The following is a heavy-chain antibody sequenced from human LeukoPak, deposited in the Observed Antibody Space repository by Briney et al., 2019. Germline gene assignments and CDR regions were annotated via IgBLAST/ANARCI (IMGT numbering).Heavy chain of an antibody. CDR1: GFNFSSYA. CDR2: ITASGGNT. CDR3: AKTPREYYFGY. J-gene: IGHJ4*02. D-gene: IGHD2/OR15-2a*01. V-gene: IGHV3-23*01. Sequence: GGSLRLSCAASGFNFSSYAMRWVRQAPGKGLEWVSAITASGGNTYYPDSVKGRFTISKDNSKNTLYLQVNSLGAEDSAVYYCAKTPREYYFGYWGQGSLVTVSS.